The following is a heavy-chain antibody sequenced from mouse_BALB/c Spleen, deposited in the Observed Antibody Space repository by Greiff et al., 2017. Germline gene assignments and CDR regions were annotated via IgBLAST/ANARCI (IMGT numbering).Heavy chain of an antibody. J-gene: IGHJ2*01. CDR1: GFTFSSYG. CDR3: ARPYYYGSSWDFDY. D-gene: IGHD1-1*01. CDR2: ISSGGSYT. Sequence: EVHLVESGGGLVQPGGSLKLSCAASGFTFSSYGMSWVRQTPDKRLELVATISSGGSYTYYPDSVKGRFTISRDNAKNTLYLQMSSLRSEDTAMYYCARPYYYGSSWDFDYWGQGTTLTVSS. V-gene: IGHV5-6*01.